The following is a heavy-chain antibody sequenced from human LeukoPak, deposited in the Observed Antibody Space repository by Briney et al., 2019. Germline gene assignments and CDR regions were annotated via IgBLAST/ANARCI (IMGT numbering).Heavy chain of an antibody. V-gene: IGHV4-59*01. CDR3: ARSRVRGTIFGVVLDDYYYYGMDV. Sequence: SETLSLTCTVSGGSISSYYWSWIRQPPGKGLEWIGYIYYSGSTNYNPSLKSRVTISVDTSKNQLSLKLSSVTAADTAVYYCARSRVRGTIFGVVLDDYYYYGMDVWGQGTTVTVSS. D-gene: IGHD3-3*01. CDR2: IYYSGST. CDR1: GGSISSYY. J-gene: IGHJ6*02.